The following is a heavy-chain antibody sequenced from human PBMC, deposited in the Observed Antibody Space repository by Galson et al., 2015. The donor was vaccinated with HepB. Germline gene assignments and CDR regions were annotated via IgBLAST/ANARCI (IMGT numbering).Heavy chain of an antibody. D-gene: IGHD6-19*01. CDR2: IGGYKSKT. J-gene: IGHJ5*02. Sequence: SVKVSCRASVYSFTSYGISWVRQAPGQGLEWMGWIGGYKSKTNYAQNLQGRLTMTTDASTSPAYMEVRSLRSDDTGVYYCARGYQYSSGSRGFIVWNWFDPWGQGTLVTVSS. CDR1: VYSFTSYG. V-gene: IGHV1-18*01. CDR3: ARGYQYSSGSRGFIVWNWFDP.